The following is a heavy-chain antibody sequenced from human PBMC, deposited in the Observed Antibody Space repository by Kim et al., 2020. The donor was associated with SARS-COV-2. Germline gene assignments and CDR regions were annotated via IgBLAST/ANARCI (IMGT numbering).Heavy chain of an antibody. V-gene: IGHV4-39*01. D-gene: IGHD6-13*01. CDR2: IFHSGSA. Sequence: SETLSLTCNVSGGSTSSIDYYWACIRQPPGKGPEWIGSIFHSGSAYYNPSLKSRVTISVYTSKNQFSLKLAAVTAADTAVYYCATEGGSWDYFDFWGQG. CDR3: ATEGGSWDYFDF. CDR1: GGSTSSIDYY. J-gene: IGHJ4*02.